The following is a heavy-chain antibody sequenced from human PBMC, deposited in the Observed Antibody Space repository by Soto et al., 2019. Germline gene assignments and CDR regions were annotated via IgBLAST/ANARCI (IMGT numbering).Heavy chain of an antibody. Sequence: EVQLVESGGGLVKPGGSLRLSCAASGFTFSSYSMNWVRQAPGKGLEWVSSISSSSSYIFYADSVKGRFTISRDNAKNSLYLQMNSLRAEDTAVYYCARESPAITIFGVVNSFDYWGQGTLVTVSS. CDR3: ARESPAITIFGVVNSFDY. CDR2: ISSSSSYI. D-gene: IGHD3-3*01. V-gene: IGHV3-21*01. J-gene: IGHJ4*02. CDR1: GFTFSSYS.